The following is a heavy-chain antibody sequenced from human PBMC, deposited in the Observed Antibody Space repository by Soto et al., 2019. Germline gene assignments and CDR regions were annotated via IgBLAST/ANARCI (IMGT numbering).Heavy chain of an antibody. CDR3: APEGGYPGSNFYGAY. Sequence: EVQLVESGGGLVEPGGSIRLSCVGSGFTFTKAYMTWVRQAPGKGLEWVGRIKGSHAGGTTDYAISVKGRFTSSRDDSKNTLYLQMHSLKTEDTSVYYCAPEGGYPGSNFYGAYWGQGTLVTVSS. CDR2: IKGSHAGGTT. CDR1: GFTFTKAY. D-gene: IGHD1-26*01. J-gene: IGHJ4*02. V-gene: IGHV3-15*01.